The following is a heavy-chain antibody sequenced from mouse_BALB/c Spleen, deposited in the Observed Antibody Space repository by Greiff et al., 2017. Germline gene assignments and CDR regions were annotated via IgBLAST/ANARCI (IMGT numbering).Heavy chain of an antibody. D-gene: IGHD2-2*01. CDR3: AKVTPYYAMDY. J-gene: IGHJ4*01. CDR1: GYTFSSYW. Sequence: VQLHQSGAELMKPGASVKISCKATGYTFSSYWIEWVKQRPGHGLEWIGEILPGSGSTNYNEKFKGKATFTADTSSNTAYMQLSSLTSEDSAVYYCAKVTPYYAMDYWGQGTSVTVSS. V-gene: IGHV1-9*01. CDR2: ILPGSGST.